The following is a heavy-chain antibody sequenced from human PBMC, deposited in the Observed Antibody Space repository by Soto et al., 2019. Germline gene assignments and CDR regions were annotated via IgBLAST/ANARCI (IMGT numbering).Heavy chain of an antibody. J-gene: IGHJ3*02. V-gene: IGHV4-31*03. CDR3: AIVGYYDGSGYTDFNI. Sequence: PSETLSLTCTVSGGSISSGGYYWSWIRQHPGKGLEWIGYIYYSGSTYYNPSLKSRVTISVDTSKNQFSLKLSSVTAADTAVYYCAIVGYYDGSGYTDFNIWGLGTMVTVSS. CDR2: IYYSGST. D-gene: IGHD3-22*01. CDR1: GGSISSGGYY.